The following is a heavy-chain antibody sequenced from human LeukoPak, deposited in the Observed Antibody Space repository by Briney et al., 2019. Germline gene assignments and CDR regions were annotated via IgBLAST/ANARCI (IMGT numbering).Heavy chain of an antibody. CDR3: ARAVTIFGVVTRFDP. CDR1: GYTFTSYG. V-gene: IGHV1-18*01. J-gene: IGHJ5*02. Sequence: ASVKVSCKASGYTFTSYGISWVRQAPGQGLEWMGWISAYNDNTNYAQKLQGRVTMTTDTSTSTAYMELRSLRSDDTAVYYCARAVTIFGVVTRFDPWGQGTLVTVSS. D-gene: IGHD3-3*01. CDR2: ISAYNDNT.